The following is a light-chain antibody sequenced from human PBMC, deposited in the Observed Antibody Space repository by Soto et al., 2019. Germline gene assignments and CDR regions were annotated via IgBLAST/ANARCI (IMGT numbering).Light chain of an antibody. CDR1: QTVRANY. V-gene: IGKV3-20*01. Sequence: IVFTQSPGHLSFSPRERATLSCRASQTVRANYLAWYQQKPGQAPRLLIYDASSRATGIPDRFSGGGSGTDFTLTISRLEPEDFAVYYCQQFSSYPLTFGGGTKVDIK. J-gene: IGKJ4*01. CDR2: DAS. CDR3: QQFSSYPLT.